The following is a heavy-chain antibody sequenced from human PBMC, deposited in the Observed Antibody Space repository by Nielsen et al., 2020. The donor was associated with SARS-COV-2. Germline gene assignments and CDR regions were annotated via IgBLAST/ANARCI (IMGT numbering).Heavy chain of an antibody. CDR3: ARDKDYTFDY. D-gene: IGHD4-11*01. CDR2: ISAKKGNT. J-gene: IGHJ4*02. V-gene: IGHV1-18*01. CDR1: GYTFTSFG. Sequence: ASVKVSCKASGYTFTSFGISWVRQAPGQGLEWMGWISAKKGNTNYAQKFQGRVTMTRDTSTSTVYVEVRSLRSDDTAVYYRARDKDYTFDYWGQGTLVTVPS.